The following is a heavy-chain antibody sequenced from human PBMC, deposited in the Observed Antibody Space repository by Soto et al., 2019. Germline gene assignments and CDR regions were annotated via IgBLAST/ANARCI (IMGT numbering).Heavy chain of an antibody. CDR3: AGSGSYLGFDP. Sequence: GGSLRLSCAASGFTFSAYAMNWVRQAPGKGLEWVAVMSYDGSNKFYADSVKGRFTISRDNAKNSLYLQMNSLRAEDTAVYYCAGSGSYLGFDPWGQGTLVTVSS. J-gene: IGHJ5*02. CDR1: GFTFSAYA. D-gene: IGHD1-26*01. V-gene: IGHV3-30-3*01. CDR2: MSYDGSNK.